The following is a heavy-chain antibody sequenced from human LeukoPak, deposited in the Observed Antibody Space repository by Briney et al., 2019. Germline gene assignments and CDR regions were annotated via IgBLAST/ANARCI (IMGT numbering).Heavy chain of an antibody. CDR2: INGNGVST. CDR3: AKRASYSNEPRLDY. CDR1: GFTFSSYA. Sequence: PGGSLRLSCAASGFTFSSYAMSWVRQAPGKGLEWASGINGNGVSTYYADSVKGRFTISRDNSKNTLYLQMNSLRAEDTAVYYCAKRASYSNEPRLDYWGQGTLVTVSS. V-gene: IGHV3-23*01. J-gene: IGHJ4*02. D-gene: IGHD3-10*01.